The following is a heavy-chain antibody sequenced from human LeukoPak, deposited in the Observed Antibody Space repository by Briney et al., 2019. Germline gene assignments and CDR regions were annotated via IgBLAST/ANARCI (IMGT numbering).Heavy chain of an antibody. CDR1: GGSISSSSYY. J-gene: IGHJ4*02. CDR2: IYYSGST. CDR3: ARQRAQWLVTYYFDY. Sequence: SETLSLTCTVSGGSISSSSYYWGWISQPPGKGLEWIGSIYYSGSTYYNPSLKSRVTISVDTSKNQFSLKLSSVTAADTAVYYCARQRAQWLVTYYFDYWGQGTLVTVSS. D-gene: IGHD6-19*01. V-gene: IGHV4-39*01.